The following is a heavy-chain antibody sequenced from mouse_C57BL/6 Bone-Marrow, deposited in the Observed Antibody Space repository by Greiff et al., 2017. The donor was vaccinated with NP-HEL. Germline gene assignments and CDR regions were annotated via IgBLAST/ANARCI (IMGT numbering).Heavy chain of an antibody. V-gene: IGHV1-26*01. CDR1: GYTFTDYY. Sequence: EVQLQQSGPELVKPGASVKISCKASGYTFTDYYMNWVKQSHGKSLEWIGDINPNNGGTSYNQKFKGKATLTVDKSSSTAYMELRSLTSEDSAVYYCARGPPYGSSLDVWGTGTTVTVSS. CDR2: INPNNGGT. CDR3: ARGPPYGSSLDV. D-gene: IGHD1-1*01. J-gene: IGHJ1*03.